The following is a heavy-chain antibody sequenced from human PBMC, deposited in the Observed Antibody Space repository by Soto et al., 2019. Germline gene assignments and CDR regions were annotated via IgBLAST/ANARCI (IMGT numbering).Heavy chain of an antibody. CDR2: INPIVSMS. Sequence: QVQLVQSGTEVKKPGSSVKVSCKASGDTFSFYTINWVRQAPGLGLEWVGRINPIVSMSNYAQKFQGRVSMTADKSTSPPSMELRSLRSDDTAMYFCAASYGSGYRAFDYWGQGALVIVSS. D-gene: IGHD3-10*01. CDR3: AASYGSGYRAFDY. J-gene: IGHJ4*02. V-gene: IGHV1-69*02. CDR1: GDTFSFYT.